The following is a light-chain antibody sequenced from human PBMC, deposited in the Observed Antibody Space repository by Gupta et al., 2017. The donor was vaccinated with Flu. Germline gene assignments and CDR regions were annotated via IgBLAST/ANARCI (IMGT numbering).Light chain of an antibody. V-gene: IGKV1-39*01. CDR2: AAS. Sequence: DIQMTQSPSSLSASVGDRVTITCRASQSISSYLNWYQQKPGKAPKLLIYAASSLQSGVPSRFSGSGYGTDFTLTISSRQQEDFATYYCQQSYSNPPYSFGQGTXLEIK. CDR3: QQSYSNPPYS. CDR1: QSISSY. J-gene: IGKJ2*03.